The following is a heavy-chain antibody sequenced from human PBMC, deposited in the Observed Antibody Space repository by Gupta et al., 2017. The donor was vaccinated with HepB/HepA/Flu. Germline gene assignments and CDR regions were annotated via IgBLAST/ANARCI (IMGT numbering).Heavy chain of an antibody. CDR2: ISSGGSTI. Sequence: QVQLLESGGGFVKPGGSLRLPCAASGFTFSDYYMTWIRQAPGKGLEWVSYISSGGSTIYYADSVKGRFTISRDTAKNSLYLQMSSLRAEDTGVYYCARRRDYFDYWGQGTLVTVSP. CDR1: GFTFSDYY. V-gene: IGHV3-11*04. J-gene: IGHJ4*02. CDR3: ARRRDYFDY.